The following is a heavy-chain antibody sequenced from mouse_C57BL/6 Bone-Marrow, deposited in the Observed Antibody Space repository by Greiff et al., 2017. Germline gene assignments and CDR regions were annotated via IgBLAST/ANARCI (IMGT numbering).Heavy chain of an antibody. D-gene: IGHD2-2*01. J-gene: IGHJ3*01. CDR3: TIEGDDEWFAY. V-gene: IGHV14-4*01. CDR2: IDPENGAT. Sequence: VQLQQSGAELVRPGASVKLSCTASGFNIKDDYMHWVKQSPEQGLAWIGWIDPENGATEYASKFQGKATITADTSSNTAYLQLSSLTSEDAAVYYCTIEGDDEWFAYWGQGTLVTVSA. CDR1: GFNIKDDY.